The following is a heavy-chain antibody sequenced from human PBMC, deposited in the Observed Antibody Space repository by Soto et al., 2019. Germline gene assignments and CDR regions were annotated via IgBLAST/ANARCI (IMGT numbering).Heavy chain of an antibody. CDR3: AREKVGAVGY. D-gene: IGHD1-26*01. CDR1: GYTFTSYD. V-gene: IGHV1-8*01. CDR2: MNPNSGNT. J-gene: IGHJ4*02. Sequence: QVQLVQSGAEVKKPGASVKVSCKASGYTFTSYDINWVRQATGQGLEWMGWMNPNSGNTGYAQKFXGXVXMXXNTSISTAYMELSSLRSEDTAVYYCAREKVGAVGYWGQGTLVTVSS.